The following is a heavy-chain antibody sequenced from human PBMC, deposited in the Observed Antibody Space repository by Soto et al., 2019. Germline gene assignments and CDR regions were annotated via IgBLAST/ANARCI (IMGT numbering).Heavy chain of an antibody. CDR1: GYTFTSYA. CDR2: INAGNGDT. CDR3: ARGGYYDSSGSRNYHYYGMNV. D-gene: IGHD3-22*01. Sequence: ASVKVSCKASGYTFTSYAMHWVRQAPGQRLEWMGWINAGNGDTKYSQKFQGRVTITRDTSANTAYMDLRSLRSDDTAVYFCARGGYYDSSGSRNYHYYGMNVWGQGTTVNVSS. V-gene: IGHV1-3*01. J-gene: IGHJ6*02.